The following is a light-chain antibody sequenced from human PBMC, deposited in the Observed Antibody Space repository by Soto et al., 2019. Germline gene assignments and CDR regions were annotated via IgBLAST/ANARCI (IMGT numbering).Light chain of an antibody. Sequence: QLVLAQPPSASGTPGQGVTISCSGSSSNIGSNTVNWYQQIPGTAPKLLIYSSDQRPSGVPDRFSGSKSGTSASLAISGLQSDDEADYYCAAWDDSLTGPVFGGGTKVTV. CDR1: SSNIGSNT. CDR2: SSD. V-gene: IGLV1-44*01. J-gene: IGLJ2*01. CDR3: AAWDDSLTGPV.